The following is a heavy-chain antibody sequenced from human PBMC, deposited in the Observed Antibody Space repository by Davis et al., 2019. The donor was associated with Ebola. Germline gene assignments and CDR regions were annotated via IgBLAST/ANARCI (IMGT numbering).Heavy chain of an antibody. J-gene: IGHJ6*03. CDR1: GGTFSSYA. CDR3: ARGRYYYDSSGYYSYYYYYYMDV. CDR2: IIPIFGTA. D-gene: IGHD3-22*01. Sequence: SVKVSCKASGGTFSSYAISWVRQAPGQGLEWMGGIIPIFGTANYAQKFQGRVTITADKSTSTAYMELSSLRSEDTAVYYCARGRYYYDSSGYYSYYYYYYMDVWGKGTTVTVSS. V-gene: IGHV1-69*06.